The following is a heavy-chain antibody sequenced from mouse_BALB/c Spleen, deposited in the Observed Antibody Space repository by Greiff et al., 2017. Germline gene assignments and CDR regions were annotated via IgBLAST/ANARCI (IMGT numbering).Heavy chain of an antibody. D-gene: IGHD2-1*01. CDR3: AREGAIYYKAFAY. V-gene: IGHV1-14*01. Sequence: EVQLQQSGPELVKPGASVKMSCKASGYTFTSYVMHWVKQKPGQGLEWIGYINPYNDGTKYNEKFKGKATLTSDKSSSTAYMELSSLTSEDSAVYYCAREGAIYYKAFAYWGQGTLVTVSA. CDR2: INPYNDGT. J-gene: IGHJ3*01. CDR1: GYTFTSYV.